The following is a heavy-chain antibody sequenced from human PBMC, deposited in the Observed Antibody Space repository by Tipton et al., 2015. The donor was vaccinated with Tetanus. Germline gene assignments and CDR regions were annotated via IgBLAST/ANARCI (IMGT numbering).Heavy chain of an antibody. CDR2: ISSSSSYT. D-gene: IGHD3-22*01. V-gene: IGHV3-11*06. CDR1: GFTFSDYY. CDR3: ARHSYYYDSGGFYPI. J-gene: IGHJ3*02. Sequence: SLRLSCAASGFTFSDYYMSWIRQAPGKGLEWVSYISSSSSYTNYADSVKGRFTISRDNAKNSLYLQMNSLRAGDTAVYYCARHSYYYDSGGFYPIGGQGTVSPVSS.